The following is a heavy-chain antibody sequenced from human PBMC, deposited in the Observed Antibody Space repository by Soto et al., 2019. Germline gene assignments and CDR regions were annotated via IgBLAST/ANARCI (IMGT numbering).Heavy chain of an antibody. CDR1: GDSIKGGGSF. CDR2: IYYTGYT. V-gene: IGHV4-39*01. CDR3: SSHGLLTGGSWYGGVMFFYP. J-gene: IGHJ5*02. D-gene: IGHD6-13*01. Sequence: QLQLHESGPGLVKPSETLSLTCSVSGDSIKGGGSFWGWVRQPPGKGLEWIGSIYYTGYTYYSPSLRRRFSMSVDTSNNEFSRRLTSLSAVDTAVYFCSSHGLLTGGSWYGGVMFFYPCGQVILVTVSS.